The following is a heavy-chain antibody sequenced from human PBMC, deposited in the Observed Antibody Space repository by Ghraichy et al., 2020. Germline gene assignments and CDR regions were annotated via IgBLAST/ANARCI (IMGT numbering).Heavy chain of an antibody. J-gene: IGHJ6*02. D-gene: IGHD3-10*01. V-gene: IGHV3-69-1*01. CDR2: IGSSGYL. Sequence: GGSLRLSCVASGFTFNDYYMSWIRQAPGKGLEWVSYIGSSGYLQYADSVKGRFTISRDNAKSSVYLQMNTLRAEDTAVYYCARELPSPHYGMDVWGQGTTVTVSS. CDR3: ARELPSPHYGMDV. CDR1: GFTFNDYY.